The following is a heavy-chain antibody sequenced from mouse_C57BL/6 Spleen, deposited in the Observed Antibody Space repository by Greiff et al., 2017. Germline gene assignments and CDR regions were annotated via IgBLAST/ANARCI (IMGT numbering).Heavy chain of an antibody. CDR1: GFTFTDYY. CDR2: IRNKANGYTT. Sequence: EVQLVESGGGLVQPGGSLSLSCAASGFTFTDYYMSWVRQPPGKALEWLGFIRNKANGYTTEYGASVKGRFTISRDNSQSILYLQMNALRAEDSATYYCARSYYYGSSPYAMDYWGQGTSVTVSS. V-gene: IGHV7-3*01. CDR3: ARSYYYGSSPYAMDY. D-gene: IGHD1-1*01. J-gene: IGHJ4*01.